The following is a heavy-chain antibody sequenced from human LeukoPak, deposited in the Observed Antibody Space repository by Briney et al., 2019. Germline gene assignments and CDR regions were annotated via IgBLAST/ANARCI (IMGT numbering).Heavy chain of an antibody. CDR3: ARAYYYDSSGSRTFEY. D-gene: IGHD3-22*01. V-gene: IGHV3-21*01. Sequence: GGSLRLSCAASGFTFSSYSMNWVRQAPGKGLEWVSSISSSSSYIYYADSVKGRFTISRDNAKNSLYLQINCLRAEDTAVYYCARAYYYDSSGSRTFEYWGQGTLVTVSS. CDR2: ISSSSSYI. J-gene: IGHJ4*02. CDR1: GFTFSSYS.